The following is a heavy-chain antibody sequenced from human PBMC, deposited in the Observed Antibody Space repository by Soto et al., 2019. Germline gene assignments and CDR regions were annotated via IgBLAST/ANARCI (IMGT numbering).Heavy chain of an antibody. CDR2: INHSGST. D-gene: IGHD3-22*01. CDR3: GRFFISGWIYYDSRGYWGGFDY. Sequence: SETLSLTCAVYGGSFSGYYWSWIRQPPGKGLEWIGEINHSGSTNYNPSLKSRVTISVDTSKNQFSLKLSSVTAADTAVYYCGRFFISGWIYYDSRGYWGGFDYGGQETLVPVPS. V-gene: IGHV4-34*01. CDR1: GGSFSGYY. J-gene: IGHJ4*02.